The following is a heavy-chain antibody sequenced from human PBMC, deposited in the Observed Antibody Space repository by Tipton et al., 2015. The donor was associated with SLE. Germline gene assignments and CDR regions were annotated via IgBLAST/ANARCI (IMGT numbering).Heavy chain of an antibody. V-gene: IGHV4-34*01. J-gene: IGHJ2*01. CDR2: INHRGST. CDR3: ARHPPREQLVFGYFDL. Sequence: TLSLTCAVYDGSFSGYFWSWTRQPPGKGLEWIGEINHRGSTNYNPSLKSRVTISVDTSKNQFSLKLSSVTAADTAVYYCARHPPREQLVFGYFDLWGRGTLVTVSS. CDR1: DGSFSGYF. D-gene: IGHD6-13*01.